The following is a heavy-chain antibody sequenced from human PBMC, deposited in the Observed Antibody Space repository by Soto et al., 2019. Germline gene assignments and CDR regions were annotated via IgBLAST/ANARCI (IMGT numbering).Heavy chain of an antibody. CDR1: GGSISSGGYY. CDR2: IYYGGST. J-gene: IGHJ4*01. D-gene: IGHD3-22*01. CDR3: PRGGYYYENRGHSVYDN. V-gene: IGHV4-31*03. Sequence: PSAILSLTCTVSGGSISSGGYYWSWIRQHPGKGLEWIGYIYYGGSTYYNPSLKSRATISGDKSKNQFSLKLSSVTAADTAVYYCPRGGYYYENRGHSVYDNWGQVILVTVSS.